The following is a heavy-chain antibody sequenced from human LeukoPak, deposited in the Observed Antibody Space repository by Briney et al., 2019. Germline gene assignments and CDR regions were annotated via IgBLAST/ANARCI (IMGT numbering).Heavy chain of an antibody. J-gene: IGHJ4*02. CDR3: ATNYYGSGSYYDFDY. Sequence: ASVKVSCKASGYSFTSYAVHWVRQAPGQRLEWMGWINAGNGNTKYSQRFQGRVTITRDTSASTAYMELSSLRSEDTAVYYCATNYYGSGSYYDFDYWGQGTLVTVS. CDR1: GYSFTSYA. V-gene: IGHV1-3*01. D-gene: IGHD3-10*01. CDR2: INAGNGNT.